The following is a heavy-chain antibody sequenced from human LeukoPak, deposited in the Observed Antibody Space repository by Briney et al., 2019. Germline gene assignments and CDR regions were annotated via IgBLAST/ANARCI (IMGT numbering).Heavy chain of an antibody. CDR2: FDPEDSET. Sequence: ASVKVSCKVSGYTLTELSMHWVRQAPGKGLEWMGGFDPEDSETIYAQKFQGRVTMTEDTSTDTAYMELSSLRSEDTAVYYCATKRLGATLLQYFQHWGQGTLVTVSS. CDR3: ATKRLGATLLQYFQH. V-gene: IGHV1-24*01. CDR1: GYTLTELS. J-gene: IGHJ1*01. D-gene: IGHD1-26*01.